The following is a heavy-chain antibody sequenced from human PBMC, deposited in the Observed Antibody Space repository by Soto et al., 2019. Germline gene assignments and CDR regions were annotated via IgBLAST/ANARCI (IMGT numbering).Heavy chain of an antibody. V-gene: IGHV4-4*07. D-gene: IGHD4-17*01. Sequence: SETLSLTCSVSGGSMSKFYLSWIRKTAGKGLEWMGRVYATGTSDYNPSLRSRIAMSVDISKKTFSLRLRSVTAADTGVYYCVRDGSKTLRDCFDPWGQGILVTVS. CDR1: GGSMSKFY. J-gene: IGHJ5*02. CDR2: VYATGTS. CDR3: VRDGSKTLRDCFDP.